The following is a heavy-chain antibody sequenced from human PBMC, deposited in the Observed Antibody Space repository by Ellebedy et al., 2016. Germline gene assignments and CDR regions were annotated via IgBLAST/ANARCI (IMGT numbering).Heavy chain of an antibody. CDR2: ISSRSSYI. V-gene: IGHV3-21*01. D-gene: IGHD6-19*01. J-gene: IGHJ6*01. CDR3: ARVGDSSGDYDYFYAMDV. Sequence: GESLKISXEASGFPFSSYSMNWVRQAPGKGLEWVASISSRSSYIFYADSVKGRFKISRDNAKNSLYLQMNSLSAEDTAVYYCARVGDSSGDYDYFYAMDVWGQGTTVIVSS. CDR1: GFPFSSYS.